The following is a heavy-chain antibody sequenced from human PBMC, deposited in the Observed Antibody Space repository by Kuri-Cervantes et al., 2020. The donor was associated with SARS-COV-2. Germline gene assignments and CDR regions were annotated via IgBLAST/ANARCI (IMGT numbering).Heavy chain of an antibody. Sequence: GSLRLSCAVYGGSFSGYYWSWIRQPPGKGPEWIGEINHSGSTNYNPSLKSRVTISVDTSKNQFSLKLSSVTAADTAVYYCARVSVVVVPAAIHYYYGMDVWGQGTTVTVSS. J-gene: IGHJ6*02. CDR1: GGSFSGYY. D-gene: IGHD2-2*01. CDR2: INHSGST. V-gene: IGHV4-34*01. CDR3: ARVSVVVVPAAIHYYYGMDV.